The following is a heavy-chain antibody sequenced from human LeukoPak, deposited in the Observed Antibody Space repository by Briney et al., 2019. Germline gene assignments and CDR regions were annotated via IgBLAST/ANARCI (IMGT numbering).Heavy chain of an antibody. J-gene: IGHJ3*02. Sequence: SQTLSLTCAVSGGSISSGGYSWSWIRQPPGKGLEWIGYIYHSGSTYYNPSLKSRVTISVDRSKNQFSLKLSSVTAADTAVYYCARSRLLLWFGGDAFDIWGQGTMVTVSS. CDR3: ARSRLLLWFGGDAFDI. D-gene: IGHD3-10*01. CDR1: GGSISSGGYS. V-gene: IGHV4-30-2*01. CDR2: IYHSGST.